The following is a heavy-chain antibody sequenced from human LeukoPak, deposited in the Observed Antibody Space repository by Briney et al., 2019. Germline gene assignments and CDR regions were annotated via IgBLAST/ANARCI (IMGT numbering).Heavy chain of an antibody. CDR1: GFTDSSDY. J-gene: IGHJ5*02. Sequence: PGGSLRLSCAASGFTDSSDYMSWVRQAPGKGLEWVAVIYSGGSTTYSDSVKGRFTISRDNSKNTLFLQMNSLRAEDTAVYYCARDLLCTDCHKQSWGQGTLVTVSS. V-gene: IGHV3-53*01. D-gene: IGHD2-2*02. CDR3: ARDLLCTDCHKQS. CDR2: IYSGGST.